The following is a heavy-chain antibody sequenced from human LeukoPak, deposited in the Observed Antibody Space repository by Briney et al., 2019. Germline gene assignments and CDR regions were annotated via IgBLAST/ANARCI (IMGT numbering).Heavy chain of an antibody. CDR1: GFTFSSYG. D-gene: IGHD2-15*01. CDR3: ARDPDCSAGSCYPFDY. J-gene: IGHJ4*02. Sequence: GGSLRLSCAASGFTFSSYGMSWVRQAPGKGLEWVSAISGSGGSTYYADSVKGRFTISRDNSKNTLYLQMNSLRAEDTAVYYCARDPDCSAGSCYPFDYWGQGILVTVSS. CDR2: ISGSGGST. V-gene: IGHV3-23*01.